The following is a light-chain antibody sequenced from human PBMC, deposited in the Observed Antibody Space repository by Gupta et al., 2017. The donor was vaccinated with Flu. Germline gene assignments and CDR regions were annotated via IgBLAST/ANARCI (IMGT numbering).Light chain of an antibody. Sequence: ELVLPQSPGALSLSPGERAPLSCRAGQPASSGSLAWYQQRPGQAPRLLIYAASSMATGIPDRFTGSGSGTNFTLTIARLEPGDSAVYYCQQYAGSPGAFGPGTRVEIK. V-gene: IGKV3-20*01. J-gene: IGKJ1*01. CDR3: QQYAGSPGA. CDR2: AAS. CDR1: QPASSGS.